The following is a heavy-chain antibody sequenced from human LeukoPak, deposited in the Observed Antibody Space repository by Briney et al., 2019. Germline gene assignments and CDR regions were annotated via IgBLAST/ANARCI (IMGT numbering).Heavy chain of an antibody. Sequence: PGESLRLSCAASGFTFSSYWIHWVRQAPGKGLVWVSRITPDGRSTNYADSVKDRFTISRDNAKNTLYLQMNSLRAEDTAVYYCATAGNYYFDYWGQGTLVTVSS. CDR3: ATAGNYYFDY. J-gene: IGHJ4*02. D-gene: IGHD1-1*01. V-gene: IGHV3-74*01. CDR2: ITPDGRST. CDR1: GFTFSSYW.